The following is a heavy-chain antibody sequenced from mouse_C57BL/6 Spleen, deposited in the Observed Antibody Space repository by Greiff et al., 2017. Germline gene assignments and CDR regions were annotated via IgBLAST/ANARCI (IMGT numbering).Heavy chain of an antibody. CDR1: GFSFNTYA. CDR3: VGPYEYDGAGAY. D-gene: IGHD2-4*01. V-gene: IGHV10-1*01. CDR2: IRSKSNNYAT. J-gene: IGHJ3*01. Sequence: EVQLVESGGGLVQPKGSLKLSCAASGFSFNTYAMNWVRQAPGKGLEWVARIRSKSNNYATYYADSGKDRFTISRDDSESMLYLQMNNLKTEDTAMYYCVGPYEYDGAGAYWGQGTLVTVSA.